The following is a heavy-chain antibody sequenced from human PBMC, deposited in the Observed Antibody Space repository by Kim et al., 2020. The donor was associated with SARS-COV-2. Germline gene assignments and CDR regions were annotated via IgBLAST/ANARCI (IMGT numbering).Heavy chain of an antibody. D-gene: IGHD3-3*01. V-gene: IGHV3-74*01. J-gene: IGHJ6*03. CDR1: GFTFSSYW. Sequence: GGSLRLSCAASGFTFSSYWMHWVRQAPGKGLVWVSRINSDGSSTSYADSVKGRFTISRDNAKNTLYLQMNSLRAEDTAVYYCARVAGFTIFGVVPGNYYYMDVWGNGTTVTVSS. CDR3: ARVAGFTIFGVVPGNYYYMDV. CDR2: INSDGSST.